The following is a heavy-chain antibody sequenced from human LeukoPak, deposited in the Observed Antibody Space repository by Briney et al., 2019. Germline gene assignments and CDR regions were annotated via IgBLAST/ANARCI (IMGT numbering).Heavy chain of an antibody. CDR1: GGSFSGYY. D-gene: IGHD5-18*01. CDR2: INHSGST. CDR3: ASGGGIQLWTPPNY. V-gene: IGHV4-34*01. J-gene: IGHJ4*02. Sequence: KSSETLSLTCAVYGGSFSGYYWSWIRQPPGKGLEWIGEINHSGSTNYNPSLKSRVTISADTSKNQFSLKLSSVTAADTAVYCCASGGGIQLWTPPNYWGQGTLVTVSS.